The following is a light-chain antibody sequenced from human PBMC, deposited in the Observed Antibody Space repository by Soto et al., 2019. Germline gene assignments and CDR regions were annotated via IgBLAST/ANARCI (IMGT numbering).Light chain of an antibody. CDR2: GAS. V-gene: IGKV3-20*01. CDR1: QSVSSSY. CDR3: QQYGSSFFT. J-gene: IGKJ5*01. Sequence: EIVLTQSPGTLSLSPGERATLSCRASQSVSSSYLAWYQQKPGQAPRLLIYGASSRATGIPDRFSGSGSGTDFTLTISRLEPEDFAVYYCQQYGSSFFTFGQGTRVEIK.